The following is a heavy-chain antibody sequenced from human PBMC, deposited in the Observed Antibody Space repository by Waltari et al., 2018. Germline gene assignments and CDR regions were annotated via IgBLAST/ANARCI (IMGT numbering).Heavy chain of an antibody. V-gene: IGHV1-8*03. CDR2: VNPHSGNT. Sequence: QVQLVQAGAEVKKPGASVKVSCKASGYTFTIYDINGVRQATGQGLDWMGWVNPHSGNTGYAQKFQGRVTITRNTSISTAYMELSSLRSEDTAMYYCARDSSSGWYVSDYWGQGTLVTVSS. CDR3: ARDSSSGWYVSDY. J-gene: IGHJ4*02. D-gene: IGHD6-19*01. CDR1: GYTFTIYD.